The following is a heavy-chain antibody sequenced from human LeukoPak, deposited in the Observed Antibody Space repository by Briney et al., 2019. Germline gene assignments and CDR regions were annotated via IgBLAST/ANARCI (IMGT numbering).Heavy chain of an antibody. J-gene: IGHJ6*02. D-gene: IGHD6-13*01. V-gene: IGHV3-30*04. CDR3: ARTSVSSTWNYYYYGMDV. CDR2: ISNDGSDR. Sequence: GGSLRLSCAASGFTFSSYAIHWVRHTGGKGLEWVAVISNDGSDRSYADSVRGRFTVSRDNSRQTMYLQMNSLRTEDTAVYYCARTSVSSTWNYYYYGMDVWGQGTTVTVSS. CDR1: GFTFSSYA.